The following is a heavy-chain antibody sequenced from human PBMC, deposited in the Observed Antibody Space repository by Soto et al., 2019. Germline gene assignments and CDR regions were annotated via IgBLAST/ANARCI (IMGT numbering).Heavy chain of an antibody. CDR2: IYYSGST. CDR1: GGSISSSSYY. Sequence: SETLSLTCTVSGGSISSSSYYWGWIRQPPGKGLEWIGSIYYSGSTYYNPSLKSRVTISVDTSKNQFSLKLSSVTAADTAVYYCARCGTMIVVVINEGAFDIWGQGTMVTVSS. D-gene: IGHD3-22*01. CDR3: ARCGTMIVVVINEGAFDI. J-gene: IGHJ3*02. V-gene: IGHV4-39*01.